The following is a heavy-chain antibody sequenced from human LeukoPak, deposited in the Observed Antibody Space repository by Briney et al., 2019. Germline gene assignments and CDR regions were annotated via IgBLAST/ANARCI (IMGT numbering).Heavy chain of an antibody. CDR2: IYYSGIT. J-gene: IGHJ4*02. D-gene: IGHD2-2*01. Sequence: SETLSLTCNVSGGSIVGYYWGWIRQPPGKGLEWIGSIYYSGITYYNPSLKSRVTISVDTSNNQFSLKLSSVTAADTAMYYCARLLIYCSSTSCHFDYWGQGTLVTVSS. CDR1: GGSIVGYY. V-gene: IGHV4-39*01. CDR3: ARLLIYCSSTSCHFDY.